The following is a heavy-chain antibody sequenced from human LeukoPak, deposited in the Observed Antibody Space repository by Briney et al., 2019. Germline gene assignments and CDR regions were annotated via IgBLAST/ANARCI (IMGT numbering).Heavy chain of an antibody. CDR1: GYTFTSYY. Sequence: GASVKVSCMASGYTFTSYYMHWVRQAPGQGLEWMGIINPSGGSTSYAQKFQGGVTMTRDTSTSTVYMELSSLRSEDTAVYYCARGAGVVPALYYYYYGMDVWGQGTTVTVSS. J-gene: IGHJ6*02. CDR3: ARGAGVVPALYYYYYGMDV. V-gene: IGHV1-46*01. D-gene: IGHD2-2*01. CDR2: INPSGGST.